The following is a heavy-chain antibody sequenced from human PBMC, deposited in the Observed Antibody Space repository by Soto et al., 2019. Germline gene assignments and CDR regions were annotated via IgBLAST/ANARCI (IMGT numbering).Heavy chain of an antibody. CDR3: PKDRLVGKCDY. Sequence: PGGSLRLSCAASGFTFNNYAMNWVRQAPGKGLEWVATISGTGGSTYYADSVKGRFTISRDNSKNTLYLQMNSLRVEDTAVCYWPKDRLVGKCDYWGQGT. CDR1: GFTFNNYA. CDR2: ISGTGGST. D-gene: IGHD6-6*01. J-gene: IGHJ4*02. V-gene: IGHV3-23*01.